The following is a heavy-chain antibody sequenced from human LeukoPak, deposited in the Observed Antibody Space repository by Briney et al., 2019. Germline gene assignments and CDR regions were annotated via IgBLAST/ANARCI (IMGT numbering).Heavy chain of an antibody. D-gene: IGHD6-13*01. CDR1: GFTFTSFW. Sequence: GGSLRLSCAGSGFTFTSFWMTWVRQSPGKGLEWVANINRDGTNTTYVDSVKGRFTISRDNAKNSLFLHMSSLRAEHTAVYYCATAPAAADSSWGQGTLVAVSS. CDR3: ATAPAAADSS. V-gene: IGHV3-7*01. J-gene: IGHJ5*02. CDR2: INRDGTNT.